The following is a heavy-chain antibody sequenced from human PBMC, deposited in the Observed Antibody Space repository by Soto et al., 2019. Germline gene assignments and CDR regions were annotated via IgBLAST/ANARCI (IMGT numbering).Heavy chain of an antibody. V-gene: IGHV3-53*01. J-gene: IGHJ6*02. CDR1: GFTVSSNY. Sequence: EVQLVESGGGLIQPGGSLRLSCAASGFTVSSNYMSWVRQAPGKGLEWVSGIYSGGSTYYADSVKGRFTISRDNSKNTLYLQMKSLRAEDTAVYYCARDRAYSYGPRLIGGMDVWGQGTTVTVSS. D-gene: IGHD5-18*01. CDR3: ARDRAYSYGPRLIGGMDV. CDR2: IYSGGST.